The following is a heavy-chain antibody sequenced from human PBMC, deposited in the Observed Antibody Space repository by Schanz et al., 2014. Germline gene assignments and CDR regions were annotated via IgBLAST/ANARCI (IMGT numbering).Heavy chain of an antibody. CDR3: ARDRRNADLDY. Sequence: EVHLLESGGGLVQPGGSLRLSCAASGITFSSHSFNWVRQAPGKGLEWVTAVSSRSDEIKYADSVRGRFTISGDSSKYTVYLQMNSLRADDTAVYYCARDRRNADLDYWGQGTLVTVSS. J-gene: IGHJ4*02. V-gene: IGHV3-48*01. CDR2: VSSRSDEI. D-gene: IGHD1-1*01. CDR1: GITFSSHS.